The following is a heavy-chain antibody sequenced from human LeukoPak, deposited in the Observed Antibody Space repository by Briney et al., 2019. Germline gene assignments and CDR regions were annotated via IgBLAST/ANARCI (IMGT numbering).Heavy chain of an antibody. J-gene: IGHJ4*02. CDR3: AIFTVTTGGY. Sequence: GGSLRLSCAASGFTFSSYSMNWVRQAPGKGLEWVSVIYSGGSTYYADSVKGRFTISRDNSKNTLYLQMNSLRAEDTAVYYCAIFTVTTGGYWGQGTLVTVSS. CDR1: GFTFSSYS. V-gene: IGHV3-53*01. D-gene: IGHD4-17*01. CDR2: IYSGGST.